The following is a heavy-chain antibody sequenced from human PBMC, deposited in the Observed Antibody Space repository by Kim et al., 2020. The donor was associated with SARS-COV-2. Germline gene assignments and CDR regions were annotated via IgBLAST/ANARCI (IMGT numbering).Heavy chain of an antibody. V-gene: IGHV4-39*01. CDR1: GGSISSSSYY. CDR3: ARRRGYGDCDY. D-gene: IGHD4-17*01. J-gene: IGHJ4*02. CDR2: IYYSGST. Sequence: SETLSLTCTVSGGSISSSSYYWGWIRQPPGKGLEWIGSIYYSGSTYYNPSLKSRVTISIDTSKNQFSLKLSSVTAADTAVYYCARRRGYGDCDYWGQGTLVTVSS.